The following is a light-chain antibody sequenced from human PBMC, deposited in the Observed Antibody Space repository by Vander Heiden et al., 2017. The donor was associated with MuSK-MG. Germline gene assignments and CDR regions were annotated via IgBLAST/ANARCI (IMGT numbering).Light chain of an antibody. CDR2: DVT. CDR1: SSDIGNYDY. Sequence: QSALTQSRSVSGSPGQSVTISCTGTSSDIGNYDYVSWYQHHAGKTPKLLIYDVTERPSGVPDRFSGSKSGNTASLTISAVLPEDEAVYFCCSYAGRFTLIFGGGTELTGL. J-gene: IGLJ2*01. CDR3: CSYAGRFTLI. V-gene: IGLV2-11*01.